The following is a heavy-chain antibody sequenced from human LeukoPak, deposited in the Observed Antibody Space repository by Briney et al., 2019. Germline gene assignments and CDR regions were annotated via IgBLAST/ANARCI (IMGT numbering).Heavy chain of an antibody. CDR1: GFTFSDYY. CDR3: ARAPKLRSSYSSSPLDY. J-gene: IGHJ4*02. Sequence: PGGSLRLSCAASGFTFSDYYMSWIRQAPGKGLEWVSYISSSGSIIYYADSVKGRFTISRDNAKNSLYLQMNSLRAEDTAVYYCARAPKLRSSYSSSPLDYWGQGTLVTVSS. V-gene: IGHV3-11*01. D-gene: IGHD6-6*01. CDR2: ISSSGSII.